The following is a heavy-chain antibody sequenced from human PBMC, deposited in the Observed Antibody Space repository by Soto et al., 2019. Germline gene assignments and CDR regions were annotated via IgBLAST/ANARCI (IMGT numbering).Heavy chain of an antibody. J-gene: IGHJ5*02. CDR1: GFSFVSYA. CDR3: ARDIYYDSSGYFA. D-gene: IGHD3-22*01. Sequence: GGSLRLSCAASGFSFVSYALGWVRQAPGKGLEWVAVISDDGSNKYYADSVKGRFTISRDNSKNTLYLQMNSLRAEDTAVYYCARDIYYDSSGYFAWGQGTLVTVSS. V-gene: IGHV3-30-3*01. CDR2: ISDDGSNK.